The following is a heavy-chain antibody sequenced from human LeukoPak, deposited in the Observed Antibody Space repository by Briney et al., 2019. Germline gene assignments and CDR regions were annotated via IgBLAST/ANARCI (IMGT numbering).Heavy chain of an antibody. D-gene: IGHD1-26*01. V-gene: IGHV3-30*18. CDR2: ISYDGSNK. CDR3: AKPIYSGSYYGLYFQH. Sequence: GRSLRLSCAASGFTFSTYGIHWVRQAPGKGLEWVAVISYDGSNKYYADSVKGRFTISRDNSKNTLYLQMNSLRAEDTAVYYCAKPIYSGSYYGLYFQHWGQGTLVTVSS. CDR1: GFTFSTYG. J-gene: IGHJ1*01.